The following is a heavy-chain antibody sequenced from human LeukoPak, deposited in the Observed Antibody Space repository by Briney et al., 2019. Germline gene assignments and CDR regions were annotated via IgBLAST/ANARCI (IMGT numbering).Heavy chain of an antibody. Sequence: SETLSLTCTVSGRSMSSSSYYWGWIRQPPGKGLEWIGSIYYSGSTYYNPSLKSRVTISVDTSKNQFSLKLSSVTAADTAVYYCARLLSYYDSSGYCSHFLGVDYWGQGTLVTVSS. CDR3: ARLLSYYDSSGYCSHFLGVDY. D-gene: IGHD3-22*01. J-gene: IGHJ4*02. CDR1: GRSMSSSSYY. CDR2: IYYSGST. V-gene: IGHV4-39*01.